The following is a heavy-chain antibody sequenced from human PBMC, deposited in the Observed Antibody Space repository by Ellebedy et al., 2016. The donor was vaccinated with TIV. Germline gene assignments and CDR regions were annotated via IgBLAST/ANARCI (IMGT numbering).Heavy chain of an antibody. D-gene: IGHD2-15*01. V-gene: IGHV3-7*01. CDR3: ARAIGSGDGT. J-gene: IGHJ5*02. Sequence: GESLKISXVASGFTFSNYWMHWVRQAPGKGLDWVANIKEDRSTIYYVDSVKGRFTISRDNAKNSLYLQMNSLRTEDTAVYYCARAIGSGDGTWGQGALVTVSS. CDR1: GFTFSNYW. CDR2: IKEDRSTI.